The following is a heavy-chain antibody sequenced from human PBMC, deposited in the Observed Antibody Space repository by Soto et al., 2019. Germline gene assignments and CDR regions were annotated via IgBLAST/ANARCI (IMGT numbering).Heavy chain of an antibody. D-gene: IGHD2-2*01. V-gene: IGHV3-23*01. CDR3: AKDSIVVLPAAMYNWNYYFDY. CDR2: ISGSGGST. Sequence: GGSLRLSCAASGFTFSSYAMSWVRQAPGKGLEWVSAISGSGGSTYYADSVKGRFTISRDNSKNTLYLQMNSLRAEDTAVYYCAKDSIVVLPAAMYNWNYYFDYWGQGTLVTVSS. CDR1: GFTFSSYA. J-gene: IGHJ4*02.